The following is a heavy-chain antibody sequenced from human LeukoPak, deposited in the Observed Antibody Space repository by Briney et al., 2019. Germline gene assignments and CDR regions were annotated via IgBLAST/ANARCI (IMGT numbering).Heavy chain of an antibody. J-gene: IGHJ4*02. CDR1: GYTFTGYY. D-gene: IGHD2-15*01. V-gene: IGHV1-2*02. CDR3: AKDERVGYCSGGSCYPSHFDY. Sequence: GASVKVSCKASGYTFTGYYMHWVRQAPGQGLEWMGWINPNSGGTNYAQKFQGRVTMTRDTSISTAYMELSRLRSDDTAVYYCAKDERVGYCSGGSCYPSHFDYWGQGTLVTVSS. CDR2: INPNSGGT.